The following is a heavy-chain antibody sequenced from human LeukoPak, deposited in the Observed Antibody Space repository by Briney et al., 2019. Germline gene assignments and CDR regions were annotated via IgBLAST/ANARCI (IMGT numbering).Heavy chain of an antibody. J-gene: IGHJ4*02. CDR2: IYHSGST. D-gene: IGHD5-12*01. CDR3: ARVKGGYSGYDYEDY. Sequence: SETLSLTCNVSGGSISSGGYYWSWIRQPPGKGLEWIGYIYHSGSTYYNPSLKSRVTISVDRSKNQFSLKLSSVTAADTAVYYCARVKGGYSGYDYEDYWGQGTLVTVSS. CDR1: GGSISSGGYY. V-gene: IGHV4-30-2*01.